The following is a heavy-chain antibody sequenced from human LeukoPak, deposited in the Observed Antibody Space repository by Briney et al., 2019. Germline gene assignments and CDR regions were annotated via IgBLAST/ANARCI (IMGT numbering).Heavy chain of an antibody. CDR2: ISYDGSNK. V-gene: IGHV3-30-3*01. J-gene: IGHJ4*02. Sequence: GRSLRLSCAASGFTFSSYAMHWVRQAPGKGLEWVAVISYDGSNKYYADSVKGRFTISRDNSKNTLYLQMNSLRAEDTAVYYCARSGLWDSYSSSRVDYWGQGTLVTVSS. CDR1: GFTFSSYA. CDR3: ARSGLWDSYSSSRVDY. D-gene: IGHD6-6*01.